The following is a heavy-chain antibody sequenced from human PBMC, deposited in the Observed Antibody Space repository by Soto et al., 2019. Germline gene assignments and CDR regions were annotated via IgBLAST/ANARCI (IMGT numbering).Heavy chain of an antibody. V-gene: IGHV3-53*01. CDR1: GFSVSNNY. J-gene: IGHJ4*02. CDR3: ARGGGGYNPFDY. CDR2: IYSGGTT. D-gene: IGHD1-26*01. Sequence: EMPLVESGGGLVQPGGSLRLSCAASGFSVSNNYMSWVRQAPGKGLEWVSVIYSGGTTYYGDSVKGRFTISRDNSKNTMYLQMNSLRAEDTAVYYCARGGGGYNPFDYWGQGTLVTVSS.